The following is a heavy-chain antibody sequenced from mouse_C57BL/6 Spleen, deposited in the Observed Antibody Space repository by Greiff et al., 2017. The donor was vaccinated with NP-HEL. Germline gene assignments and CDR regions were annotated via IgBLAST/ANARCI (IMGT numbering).Heavy chain of an antibody. CDR1: GYAFTNYL. Sequence: QVQLQQSGAELVRPGTSVKVSCKASGYAFTNYLIEWVKQRPGQGLEWIGVINPGSGGTNYNEKFKGKATLTADKSSSTAYMQLSSLTSEDSAVYFCARSGDWDEDFDYWGQGTTLTVSS. D-gene: IGHD4-1*01. CDR3: ARSGDWDEDFDY. J-gene: IGHJ2*01. CDR2: INPGSGGT. V-gene: IGHV1-54*01.